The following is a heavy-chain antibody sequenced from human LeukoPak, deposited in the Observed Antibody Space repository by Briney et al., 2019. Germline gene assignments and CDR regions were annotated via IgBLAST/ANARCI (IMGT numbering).Heavy chain of an antibody. CDR3: AKRPWAAADNY. D-gene: IGHD6-13*01. Sequence: GGSLRLSCTASGFTFGDYAMSWFRQAPGKGLEWVSAISGSGGSTYYADSVKGRFTISRDNSKNTLYLQMNSLRAEDTAVYYCAKRPWAAADNYWGQGTLVTVSS. J-gene: IGHJ4*02. CDR1: GFTFGDYA. V-gene: IGHV3-23*01. CDR2: ISGSGGST.